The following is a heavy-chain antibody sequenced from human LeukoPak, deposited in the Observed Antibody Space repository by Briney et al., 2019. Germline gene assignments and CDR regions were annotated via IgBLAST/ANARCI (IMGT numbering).Heavy chain of an antibody. V-gene: IGHV4-39*07. J-gene: IGHJ4*02. CDR2: IYYSGST. Sequence: PSETLSLTCTVSGGSISSSGLHWGWIRQPPGKGLEWIGSIYYSGSTYYNPSLNSRVTISVDTSKNQFSLKLRSVTASDTAVYYCAREGGDGSGYHDYWGQGTLVSVSS. D-gene: IGHD3-22*01. CDR1: GGSISSSGLH. CDR3: AREGGDGSGYHDY.